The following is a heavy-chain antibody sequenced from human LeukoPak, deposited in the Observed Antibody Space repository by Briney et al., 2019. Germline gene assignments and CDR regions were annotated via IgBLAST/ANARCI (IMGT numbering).Heavy chain of an antibody. J-gene: IGHJ4*02. CDR1: GFTFSSYA. D-gene: IGHD2-2*01. CDR3: AKDFLPAALDY. CDR2: ISNDGSHQ. Sequence: GRSLRLSCAASGFTFSSYAMHWVRQAPGKGLEWVAVISNDGSHQYYADSVKGRFTISRDNSKNTLYLQVNSLRVEDTAVYYCAKDFLPAALDYWGQGILVTVSS. V-gene: IGHV3-30*01.